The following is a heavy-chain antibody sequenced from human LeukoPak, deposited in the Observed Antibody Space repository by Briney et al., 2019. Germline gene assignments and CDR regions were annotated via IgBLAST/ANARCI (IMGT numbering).Heavy chain of an antibody. V-gene: IGHV3-74*01. CDR3: ARIGIAVAGTDTDAFDI. J-gene: IGHJ3*02. Sequence: GGSLRLSCAASGFTFSPYWMHWVRQAPGKGLVWVSCIRSDGTTTYADSVKGRFTISRDNAKNTVHLQMNSLRAEDTAVYYCARIGIAVAGTDTDAFDIWGQGTMVTVSS. CDR2: IRSDGTT. D-gene: IGHD6-19*01. CDR1: GFTFSPYW.